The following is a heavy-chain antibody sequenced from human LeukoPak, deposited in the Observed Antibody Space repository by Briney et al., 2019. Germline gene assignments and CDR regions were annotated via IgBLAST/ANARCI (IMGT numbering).Heavy chain of an antibody. V-gene: IGHV3-7*01. CDR1: GLTFRTHW. CDR2: IKQDGSEK. Sequence: GGCLRLSRAASGLTFRTHWMTGVREAPGRGREGVANIKQDGSEKNYVDSVTGRFTISRDNAKNSLYLQMNSLRVADTAVYYCTGGLAMVRGRDVWGKGTMVTVSS. J-gene: IGHJ6*04. CDR3: TGGLAMVRGRDV. D-gene: IGHD3-10*01.